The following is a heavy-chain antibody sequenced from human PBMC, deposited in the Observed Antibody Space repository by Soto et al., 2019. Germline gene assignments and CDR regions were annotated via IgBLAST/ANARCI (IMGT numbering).Heavy chain of an antibody. V-gene: IGHV4-34*01. D-gene: IGHD4-17*01. CDR3: ARGNWDDYGDDGFDY. Sequence: SETLSLTCAVYGGSFSGYYWSWIRQSPGKGLEWIGEINHSGSTNYNPSLKSRVTISVDTSKNQFSLKLSSVTAADTAVYYCARGNWDDYGDDGFDYWGQGTLVTVSS. J-gene: IGHJ4*02. CDR1: GGSFSGYY. CDR2: INHSGST.